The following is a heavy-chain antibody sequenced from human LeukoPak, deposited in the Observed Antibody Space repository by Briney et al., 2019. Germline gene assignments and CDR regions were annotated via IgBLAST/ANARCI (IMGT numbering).Heavy chain of an antibody. CDR1: GYTFTSYD. J-gene: IGHJ4*02. D-gene: IGHD3-22*01. CDR2: MNPNSGNT. Sequence: ASVKVSCKASGYTFTSYDINWVRQATGQGLEWMGWMNPNSGNTGYAQKFQGRVTTTRNTSISTAYMELSSLRSEDTAVYYCARASDSSDFDYWGQGTLVTVSS. CDR3: ARASDSSDFDY. V-gene: IGHV1-8*03.